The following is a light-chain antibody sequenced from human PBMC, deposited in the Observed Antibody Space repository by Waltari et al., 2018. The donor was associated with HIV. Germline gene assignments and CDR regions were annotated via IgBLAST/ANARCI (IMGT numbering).Light chain of an antibody. Sequence: QSVLTQPPSVSAAPGPKVTISCSGCHPNIWNHSVSWYQQLPGTAPKLLIYDNNKRPSGIPDRFSGSKSGTSATLGITGLQTGDEADYYCGTWDSSLSAGVFGGGTKLTVL. CDR3: GTWDSSLSAGV. J-gene: IGLJ2*01. CDR1: HPNIWNHS. CDR2: DNN. V-gene: IGLV1-51*01.